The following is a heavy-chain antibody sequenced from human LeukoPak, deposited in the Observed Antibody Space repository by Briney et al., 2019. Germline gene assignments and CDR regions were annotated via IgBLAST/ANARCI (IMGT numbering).Heavy chain of an antibody. CDR3: AREDNGFFDY. D-gene: IGHD2-8*01. J-gene: IGHJ4*02. Sequence: SETLSLTCTVSGGSISSSSYYWGWIRQPPGKGLEWIGSIYYSGSTYYNPSLKSRVTISVDTSKNQFSLKLSSVTAADTAVYYCAREDNGFFDYWGQGTLVTVSS. CDR1: GGSISSSSYY. V-gene: IGHV4-39*07. CDR2: IYYSGST.